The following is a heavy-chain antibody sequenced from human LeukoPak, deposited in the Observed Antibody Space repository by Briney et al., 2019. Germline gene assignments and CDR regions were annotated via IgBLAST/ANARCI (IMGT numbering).Heavy chain of an antibody. CDR3: ARHPGITAAGTGFDI. CDR2: IYYSGRT. CDR1: GGSISTYY. V-gene: IGHV4-39*01. D-gene: IGHD6-13*01. J-gene: IGHJ3*02. Sequence: PSETLSLTCTVSGGSISTYYWGWIRQPPGKGLEWIGSIYYSGRTYYNPSLKSRLTISVDTSKNQFSLKLSSVTAADTAVYYCARHPGITAAGTGFDIWGQGTMVTVSS.